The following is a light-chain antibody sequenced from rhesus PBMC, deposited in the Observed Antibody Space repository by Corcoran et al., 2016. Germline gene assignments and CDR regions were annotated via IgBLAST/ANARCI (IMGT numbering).Light chain of an antibody. J-gene: IGKJ1*01. CDR1: QSVGSS. CDR3: FQHSSGYT. V-gene: IGKV3-24*04. Sequence: IVMTQSPATLSLSPGERATLSCRASQSVGSSSAWHQQKPGQAPRLLIYGASSRATVIPNRLRGSGSGTDFTHTIRSLEPGDVRVYHCFQHSSGYTFGQGTKVEIK. CDR2: GAS.